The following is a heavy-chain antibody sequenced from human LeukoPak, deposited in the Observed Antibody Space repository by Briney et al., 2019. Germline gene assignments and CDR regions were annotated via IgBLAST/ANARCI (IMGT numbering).Heavy chain of an antibody. V-gene: IGHV3-21*01. Sequence: GGSLRLSCAGSGFTFSNYSFNWVRQAPGKGLEWVSSISKGSDYIYQTDSVKGRFTISRDNAKNSLFLEMNSLRVEDTAVYYCAELGITMIGGVWGKGTTVTISS. CDR1: GFTFSNYS. D-gene: IGHD3-10*02. CDR2: ISKGSDYI. J-gene: IGHJ6*04. CDR3: AELGITMIGGV.